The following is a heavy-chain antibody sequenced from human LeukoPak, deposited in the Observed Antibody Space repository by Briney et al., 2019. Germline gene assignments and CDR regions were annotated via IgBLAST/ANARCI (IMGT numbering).Heavy chain of an antibody. CDR3: ARLSKGRYFDYVFDY. V-gene: IGHV4-39*01. J-gene: IGHJ4*02. CDR2: INYIGST. D-gene: IGHD3-9*01. Sequence: SETLSLTCSVSGGSVISGNYFWGWIRQPPGKGLEWIGNINYIGSTAYNPSLKSRATMSVDTSKNQFSLKMTSVTAADTAVYYCARLSKGRYFDYVFDYWGQGTLVTVSS. CDR1: GGSVISGNYF.